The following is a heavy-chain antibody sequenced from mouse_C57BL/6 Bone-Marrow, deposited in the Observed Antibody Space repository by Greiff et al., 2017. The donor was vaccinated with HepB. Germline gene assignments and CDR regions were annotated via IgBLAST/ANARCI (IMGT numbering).Heavy chain of an antibody. CDR1: GVDFSRYW. J-gene: IGHJ3*01. CDR2: INPDSSTI. V-gene: IGHV4-1*01. D-gene: IGHD1-1*01. CDR3: ARPYYYGSSSAWFAY. Sequence: EASGVDFSRYWMSWVRRAPGKGLEWIGEINPDSSTINYAPSLKDKFIISRDNAKNTLYLQMSKVRSEDTALYYCARPYYYGSSSAWFAYWGQGTLVTVSA.